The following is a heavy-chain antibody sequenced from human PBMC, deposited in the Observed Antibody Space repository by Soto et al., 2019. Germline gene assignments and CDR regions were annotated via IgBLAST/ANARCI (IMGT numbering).Heavy chain of an antibody. V-gene: IGHV3-23*01. D-gene: IGHD4-17*01. CDR2: ISGSGGST. CDR1: GFTFSSYA. CDR3: AKDRYGDPYYFDY. J-gene: IGHJ4*02. Sequence: PGGSMRLSCAASGFTFSSYAMSWVRQAPGKGLEWVSAISGSGGSTYYADSVKGRFTISRDNSKNTLYLQMNSLRAEDTAVYYCAKDRYGDPYYFDYWGQGTLVTVSS.